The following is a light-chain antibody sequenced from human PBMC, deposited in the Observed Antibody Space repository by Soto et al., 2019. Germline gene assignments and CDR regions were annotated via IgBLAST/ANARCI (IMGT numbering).Light chain of an antibody. V-gene: IGKV1-5*01. CDR2: DAS. Sequence: EIQMTQSQSSLSASVGDRFTITCRASQSISSWLAWYQQKPGKAPKLLIYDASSLESGVPSRFSGSGSGTEFTLTISSLQPDDFATYYCQQYNSYSWTFGQGTNVDIK. J-gene: IGKJ1*01. CDR1: QSISSW. CDR3: QQYNSYSWT.